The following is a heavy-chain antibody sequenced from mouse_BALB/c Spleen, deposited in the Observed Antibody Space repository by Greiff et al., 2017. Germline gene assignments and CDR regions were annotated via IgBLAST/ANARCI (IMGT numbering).Heavy chain of an antibody. V-gene: IGHV14-4*02. CDR3: NRIYYGSRGWFEY. CDR1: GFNIKDYY. CDR2: IDPENGDT. J-gene: IGHJ3*01. D-gene: IGHD1-1*01. Sequence: EVQLQQSGAELVRSGASVKLSCTASGFNIKDYYMHWVKQRPEQGLEWIGWIDPENGDTEYAPKFQGKATMTADTSSNTAYLQLSSLTSEDTAVYYCNRIYYGSRGWFEYWGQGTRVTVSA.